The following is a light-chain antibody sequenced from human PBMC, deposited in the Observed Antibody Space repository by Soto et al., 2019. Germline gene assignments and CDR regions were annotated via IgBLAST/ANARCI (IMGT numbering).Light chain of an antibody. CDR2: GAS. Sequence: EIVMTQSPATLSVSPGEGATLSCRASQSVSGNLTWYQQKPGQAPRLLFYGASTRATGIPARFSGSGSGTEFTLTISSLQSEDLAVYYCQQYNDWPPTFGQGNKVEIQ. V-gene: IGKV3-15*01. J-gene: IGKJ1*01. CDR1: QSVSGN. CDR3: QQYNDWPPT.